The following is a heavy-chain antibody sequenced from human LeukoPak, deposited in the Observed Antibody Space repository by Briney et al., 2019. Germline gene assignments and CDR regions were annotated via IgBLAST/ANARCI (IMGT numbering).Heavy chain of an antibody. Sequence: PGGSLRLSCAASGVTSNYMTWVRQAPGKGLEWVSVIYNGGTTYYADSVKGRFTISRDNSKSTLFVYLQMNSLRTDDTALYHCAGGGEAARSLAYWGQGALVTVSS. CDR2: IYNGGTT. CDR3: AGGGEAARSLAY. V-gene: IGHV3-66*02. J-gene: IGHJ4*02. CDR1: GVTSNY. D-gene: IGHD6-6*01.